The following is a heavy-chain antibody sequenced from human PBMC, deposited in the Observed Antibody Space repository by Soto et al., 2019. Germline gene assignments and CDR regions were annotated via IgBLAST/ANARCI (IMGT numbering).Heavy chain of an antibody. D-gene: IGHD6-13*01. V-gene: IGHV1-18*01. CDR3: ARSKYTTTWSGGLDY. CDR1: GYTFTNYD. J-gene: IGHJ4*02. CDR2: ISADTGDT. Sequence: ASVKVSCKASGYTFTNYDINWVRQAPEQGLEWMGWISADTGDTNYAQKLQGRVTMATDTSPSTAYMQLRTLRSDDTAVYYCARSKYTTTWSGGLDYWGQGTLVTVSS.